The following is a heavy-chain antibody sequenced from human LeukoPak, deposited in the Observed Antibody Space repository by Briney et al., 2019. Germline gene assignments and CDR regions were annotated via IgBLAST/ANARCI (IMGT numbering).Heavy chain of an antibody. CDR3: ARERASYDSSGRTRGYFDY. Sequence: ASVKVSCKASGYTFTSYYMHWVRQAPGQGLEWMGIINPSGGSTSYAQKFQGRVTMTRDTSTSTVYMELSSLRSEDTAVYYCARERASYDSSGRTRGYFDYWGQGTLVTVSS. V-gene: IGHV1-46*01. CDR2: INPSGGST. J-gene: IGHJ4*02. D-gene: IGHD3-22*01. CDR1: GYTFTSYY.